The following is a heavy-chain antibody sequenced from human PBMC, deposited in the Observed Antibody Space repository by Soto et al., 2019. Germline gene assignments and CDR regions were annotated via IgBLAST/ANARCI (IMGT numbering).Heavy chain of an antibody. CDR3: AKAVVAAGGDY. D-gene: IGHD2-15*01. Sequence: EVQLLESGGDLVQPGGSLRLSCAASGFTFSNYVMTWVRQAPGKGLDWVSSITGRGDTEAYADSVRGRFTISRDNSKNTLYLQMNSLRAEDTAVYYCAKAVVAAGGDYWGQGTLVTVSS. CDR1: GFTFSNYV. CDR2: ITGRGDTE. V-gene: IGHV3-23*01. J-gene: IGHJ4*02.